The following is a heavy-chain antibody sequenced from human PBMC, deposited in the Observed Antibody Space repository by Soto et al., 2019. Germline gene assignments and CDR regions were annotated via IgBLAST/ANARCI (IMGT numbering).Heavy chain of an antibody. Sequence: SETLSLTCTVSGGSISSYYWSWIRQPPGKGLEWIGYIYYSGSTYYNPSLKSRVTISVDTSKNQFSLKLSSVAAADTAVYYCAVGFGELLGNWFDPWGQGTLVTVSS. CDR3: AVGFGELLGNWFDP. CDR1: GGSISSYY. D-gene: IGHD3-10*01. J-gene: IGHJ5*02. V-gene: IGHV4-59*04. CDR2: IYYSGST.